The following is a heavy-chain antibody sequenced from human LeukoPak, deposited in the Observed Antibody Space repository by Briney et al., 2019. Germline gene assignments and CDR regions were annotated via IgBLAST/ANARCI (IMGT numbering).Heavy chain of an antibody. D-gene: IGHD1-1*01. V-gene: IGHV3-48*04. CDR2: IGISSGNT. CDR1: GFPFNDYS. Sequence: GGSLRLSCAASGFPFNDYSMNWVRQAPGKGLEWISYIGISSGNTKYADSVKGRFTISGDNVKNSLYLQMNNLRVEDTAVYYCARDHNYAFDNWGQGTLVTVSS. J-gene: IGHJ4*02. CDR3: ARDHNYAFDN.